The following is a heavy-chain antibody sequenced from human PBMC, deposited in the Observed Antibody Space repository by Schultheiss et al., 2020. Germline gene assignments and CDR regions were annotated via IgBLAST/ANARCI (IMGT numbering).Heavy chain of an antibody. CDR3: ARGLRYSSSSGEDY. Sequence: ASVKVSCKASGGTFSSYAISWVRQAPGQGLEWMGWINPNSGGTNYAQKFQGRVTMTRDTSISTAYMELSRLRSDDTAVYYCARGLRYSSSSGEDYWGQGTLVNVYS. CDR2: INPNSGGT. D-gene: IGHD6-6*01. CDR1: GGTFSSYA. V-gene: IGHV1-2*02. J-gene: IGHJ4*02.